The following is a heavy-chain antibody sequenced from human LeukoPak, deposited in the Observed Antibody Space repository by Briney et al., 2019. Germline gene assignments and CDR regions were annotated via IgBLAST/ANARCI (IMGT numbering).Heavy chain of an antibody. D-gene: IGHD5-24*01. CDR3: ATGRDADSARGYYDMDV. CDR1: GGSITGYY. Sequence: SETLSLTCSVAGGSITGYYWTWIRQPAGKGLEWIGRIYSGGSTNYNPPLKSRVTMSVDTSKNQFSLKLSSVTAADTAVYYCATGRDADSARGYYDMDVWGQGTTVTVSS. J-gene: IGHJ6*02. V-gene: IGHV4-4*07. CDR2: IYSGGST.